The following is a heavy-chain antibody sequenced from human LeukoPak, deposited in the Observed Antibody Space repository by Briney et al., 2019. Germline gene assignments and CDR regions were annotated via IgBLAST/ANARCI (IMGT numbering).Heavy chain of an antibody. Sequence: PGGSLRLSCAASGFTFSNAWMSWVRQAPGKGLEWVGRIKSKTDGGTTDYAAPVKGRFTISRDDSKNTLYLQMNSLKTEDTAVYYCTTDFHRMTIFGVVILFDYWGQGTLVTVSS. CDR1: GFTFSNAW. CDR3: TTDFHRMTIFGVVILFDY. V-gene: IGHV3-15*01. CDR2: IKSKTDGGTT. D-gene: IGHD3-3*01. J-gene: IGHJ4*02.